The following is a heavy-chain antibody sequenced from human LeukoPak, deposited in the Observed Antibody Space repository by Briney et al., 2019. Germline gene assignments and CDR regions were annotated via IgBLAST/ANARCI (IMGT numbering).Heavy chain of an antibody. J-gene: IGHJ4*02. D-gene: IGHD5-18*01. V-gene: IGHV4-59*01. CDR3: ARSVLGYSYGLHIDY. Sequence: SETLSLTCTVSVDSISGYFWSWIRQPPGKGLEWIGYMYYSGNTNYNPSLKSRLTTSLDTSKNQFSLKLSSVTAAGTAVYYCARSVLGYSYGLHIDYWGQGTLVTVSS. CDR2: MYYSGNT. CDR1: VDSISGYF.